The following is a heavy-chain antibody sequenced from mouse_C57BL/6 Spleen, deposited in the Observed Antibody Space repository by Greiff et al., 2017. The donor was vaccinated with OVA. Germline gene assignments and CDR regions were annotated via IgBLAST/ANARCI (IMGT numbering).Heavy chain of an antibody. J-gene: IGHJ4*01. Sequence: EVMLVEPGGDLVKPGGSLKLSCAASGSTFTSYAMSWVRQTPDNRLAWVATISSGGSYTYYPDSVKGRFTISRDNAKNTLYLQMSSLKSEDTAMYYCARQLLPYYYAMDYWGQGTSVTVSS. CDR1: GSTFTSYA. CDR3: ARQLLPYYYAMDY. V-gene: IGHV5-6*01. D-gene: IGHD2-12*01. CDR2: ISSGGSYT.